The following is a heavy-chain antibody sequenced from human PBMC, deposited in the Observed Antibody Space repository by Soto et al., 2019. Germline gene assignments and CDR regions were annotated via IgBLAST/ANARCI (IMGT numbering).Heavy chain of an antibody. CDR1: GGSISSSSYY. CDR2: IYYSGST. Sequence: PSETLSLTCTVSGGSISSSSYYWGWIRQPPGKGLEWIGYIYYSGSTNYNPSLKSRVTISVDTSKNQFSLKLSSVTAADTAVYYCARGDGIAARLRYYYYGMDVWGQGTTVTVSS. V-gene: IGHV4-61*05. J-gene: IGHJ6*02. CDR3: ARGDGIAARLRYYYYGMDV. D-gene: IGHD6-6*01.